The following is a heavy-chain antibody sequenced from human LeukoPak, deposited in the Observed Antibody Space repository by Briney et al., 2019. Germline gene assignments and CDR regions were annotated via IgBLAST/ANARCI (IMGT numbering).Heavy chain of an antibody. D-gene: IGHD2-21*02. V-gene: IGHV5-51*01. CDR2: IYPGDSDT. Sequence: GESLKISCKGSGYSFTSYWIGWVRQMPGKGLEWMGIIYPGDSDTRYSPSFQGQVTISADKSISTAYLQWSSLKASDTAMYYCARLRVVVTTYDAFHIWGQGTMVTVSS. CDR3: ARLRVVVTTYDAFHI. CDR1: GYSFTSYW. J-gene: IGHJ3*02.